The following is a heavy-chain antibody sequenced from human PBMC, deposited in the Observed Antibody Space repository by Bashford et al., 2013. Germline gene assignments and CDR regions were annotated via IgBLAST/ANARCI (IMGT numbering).Heavy chain of an antibody. D-gene: IGHD3-10*01. Sequence: WVRQMPGKGLEWMGLIHPDDSDTRYSPSFQGQVTISTDKSINTAYLQWHSLKASDTGVYFCARMGSMDVWGQGTTVTVSS. J-gene: IGHJ6*02. CDR2: IHPDDSDT. CDR3: ARMGSMDV. V-gene: IGHV5-51*01.